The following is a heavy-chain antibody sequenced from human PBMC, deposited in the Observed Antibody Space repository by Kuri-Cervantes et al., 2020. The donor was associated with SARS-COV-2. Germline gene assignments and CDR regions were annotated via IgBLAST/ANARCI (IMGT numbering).Heavy chain of an antibody. J-gene: IGHJ4*02. CDR2: ISAYNGNT. Sequence: ASVKVSCKASGYTFTSYGISWVRQAPGQGLEWMGWISAYNGNTNYAQKLQGRVTITTDTSTSTAYMELRSLRSDDTAVYYCARSLAAAGTSDFDYWGQGTLVTVSS. CDR1: GYTFTSYG. D-gene: IGHD6-13*01. V-gene: IGHV1-18*01. CDR3: ARSLAAAGTSDFDY.